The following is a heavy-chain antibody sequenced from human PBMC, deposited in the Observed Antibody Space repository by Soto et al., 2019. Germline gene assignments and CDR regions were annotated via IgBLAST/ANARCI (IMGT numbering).Heavy chain of an antibody. CDR2: IDPSDSYS. D-gene: IGHD3-9*01. Sequence: GESLKISCKGSGYSFPSYWISWVRQMPGKGLEWMGKIDPSDSYSNYSPSFQGHVTISADKSTSTAYLQWSSLKASDTAMYYCARQGYYNYDPFDIWGQGTLVTVS. CDR1: GYSFPSYW. J-gene: IGHJ3*02. V-gene: IGHV5-10-1*01. CDR3: ARQGYYNYDPFDI.